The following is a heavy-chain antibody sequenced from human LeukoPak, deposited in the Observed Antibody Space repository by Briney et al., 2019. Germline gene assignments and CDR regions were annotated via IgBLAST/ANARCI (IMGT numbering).Heavy chain of an antibody. J-gene: IGHJ4*02. CDR2: IYYNGST. Sequence: SETLSLTCSVSGGSISNSSYYWGWIRQPPGKGLEWIGTIYYNGSTYHNPSLKSRVIISVDTSKNQFSLKLSSVTAADTAVYYCARQRSKYYYENYWGQGTLVTVST. CDR1: GGSISNSSYY. D-gene: IGHD3-22*01. CDR3: ARQRSKYYYENY. V-gene: IGHV4-39*01.